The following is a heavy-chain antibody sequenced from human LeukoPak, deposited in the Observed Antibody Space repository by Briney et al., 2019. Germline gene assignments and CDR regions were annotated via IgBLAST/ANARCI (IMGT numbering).Heavy chain of an antibody. V-gene: IGHV4-59*01. J-gene: IGHJ3*02. D-gene: IGHD1-26*01. CDR3: AREHHSGSYDDAFDI. Sequence: NSSETLSLTCTVSGGSISSYYWSWIRQPPGKGLEWIGYIYYSGSTNYNPSLKSRVTISVDTSKNQFSLKLSSVTAADTAVYYCAREHHSGSYDDAFDIWGQGTMVTVSS. CDR1: GGSISSYY. CDR2: IYYSGST.